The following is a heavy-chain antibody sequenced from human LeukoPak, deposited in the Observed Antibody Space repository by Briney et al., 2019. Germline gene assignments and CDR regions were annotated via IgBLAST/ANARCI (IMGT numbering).Heavy chain of an antibody. J-gene: IGHJ5*02. Sequence: PGGSLRLSCAASGFTFSSYWMSWVRQAPGKGLEWVANIKQDGSEKYYVDSVKGRFTISRDNSKNTLYLQMNSLRAEDTAVYYCASVRVNWFDPWGQGTLVTVSS. CDR2: IKQDGSEK. CDR3: ASVRVNWFDP. V-gene: IGHV3-7*01. CDR1: GFTFSSYW.